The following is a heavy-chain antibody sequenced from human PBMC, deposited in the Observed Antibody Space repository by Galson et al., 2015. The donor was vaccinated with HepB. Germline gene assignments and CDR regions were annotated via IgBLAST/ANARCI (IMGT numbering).Heavy chain of an antibody. J-gene: IGHJ4*02. CDR1: GFTFSSYA. D-gene: IGHD3-22*01. CDR2: ISGSGGST. Sequence: SLRLSCAASGFTFSSYAMSWVRQAPGKGLEWVSAISGSGGSTYYADSVKGRFTISRDNSKNTLYLQMNSLRAEDTAVYYCAKALTGGIDYYDSSGSSPYWVQGTLVTVSS. V-gene: IGHV3-23*01. CDR3: AKALTGGIDYYDSSGSSPY.